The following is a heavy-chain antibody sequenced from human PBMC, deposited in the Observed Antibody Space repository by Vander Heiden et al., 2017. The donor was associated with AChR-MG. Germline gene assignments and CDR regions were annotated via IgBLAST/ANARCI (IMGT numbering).Heavy chain of an antibody. CDR2: INPNSGGT. Sequence: QVQLVQSGAEVKKPGASVKVSCKASGYTFTGSYMHWVRQAPGQGLEWMGWINPNSGGTNYAQKFQGWVTMTRDTSISTAYMELSRLRSDDTAVYYCAREGLRGGRQLMFFGYWGQGTLVTVSS. CDR1: GYTFTGSY. V-gene: IGHV1-2*04. CDR3: AREGLRGGRQLMFFGY. D-gene: IGHD2-15*01. J-gene: IGHJ4*02.